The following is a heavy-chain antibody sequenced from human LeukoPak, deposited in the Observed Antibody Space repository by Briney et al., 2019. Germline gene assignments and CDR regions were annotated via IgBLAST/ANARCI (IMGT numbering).Heavy chain of an antibody. CDR1: GDSITSYY. Sequence: SETLSLTCTVSGDSITSYYWSWIRQPPGKGLEWIGHIYHNRRRNYNPSLRSRVAISVDTSKNQLSLKLSSVTAADTAVYYCVRDTREDCSGDSCFWDDAFDIWGQGTAVIVSS. V-gene: IGHV4-59*01. J-gene: IGHJ3*02. D-gene: IGHD2-15*01. CDR3: VRDTREDCSGDSCFWDDAFDI. CDR2: IYHNRRR.